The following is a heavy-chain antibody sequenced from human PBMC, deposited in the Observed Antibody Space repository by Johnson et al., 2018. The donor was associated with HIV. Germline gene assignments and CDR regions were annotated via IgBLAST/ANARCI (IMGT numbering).Heavy chain of an antibody. CDR2: TSYDGTYK. CDR1: GFTLSTYG. Sequence: QVQLVESGGGVVQPGRSLRLSCVASGFTLSTYGMHWVRQAPGKGLEWVALTSYDGTYKYYIDSVKGRFTVSRDNSKNTLYLQMNSLRAEDTAVYFCARVSLAYSYGYDALDFWGQGTMVTVSS. D-gene: IGHD5-18*01. V-gene: IGHV3-30*03. CDR3: ARVSLAYSYGYDALDF. J-gene: IGHJ3*01.